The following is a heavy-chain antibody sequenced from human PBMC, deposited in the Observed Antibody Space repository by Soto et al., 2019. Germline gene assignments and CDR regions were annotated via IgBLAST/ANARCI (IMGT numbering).Heavy chain of an antibody. J-gene: IGHJ4*02. CDR3: AKERGRGPDAYDFDF. Sequence: QVQVVESGGGVVQPGRSLRLSCAASGFTFSSYAMHWVRQAPGKGLEWVAVISTDEGDYKYADSVKGRFTISRDNSKNTLYLPMDSLRTEDTAVYYCAKERGRGPDAYDFDFWGQGTLVTVSS. CDR2: ISTDEGDY. CDR1: GFTFSSYA. V-gene: IGHV3-30*18. D-gene: IGHD2-2*01.